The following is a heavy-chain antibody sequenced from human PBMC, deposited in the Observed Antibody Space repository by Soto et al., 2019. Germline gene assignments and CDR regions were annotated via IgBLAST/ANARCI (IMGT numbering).Heavy chain of an antibody. CDR3: ARRGPGTYFDH. Sequence: EVQLLDSGGGLVQPGGSLRLSCAASGFTFSSYAMNWVRHAPGKGLEWVSVISGSGDSTYYADSVKGRFTFSGDNSKNPLYRPMNRLRAEDTAVYYGARRGPGTYFDHWGQGNLVTVSS. CDR1: GFTFSSYA. CDR2: ISGSGDST. V-gene: IGHV3-23*01. D-gene: IGHD6-13*01. J-gene: IGHJ4*02.